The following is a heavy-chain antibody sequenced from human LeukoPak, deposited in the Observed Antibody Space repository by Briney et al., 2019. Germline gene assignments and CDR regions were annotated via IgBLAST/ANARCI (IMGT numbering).Heavy chain of an antibody. V-gene: IGHV3-23*01. J-gene: IGHJ4*02. CDR2: ISPSSGT. D-gene: IGHD3-22*01. CDR1: GITFSSYA. Sequence: PGGSLRLSCAASGITFSSYAMRWVRQAPGKGLEWVSAISPSSGTSYADSVKGRFTISRDNSKNTLYLQMNSLRAEDTAVYYCARPQSSSGYYWPFDDWGQGTLVTVSS. CDR3: ARPQSSSGYYWPFDD.